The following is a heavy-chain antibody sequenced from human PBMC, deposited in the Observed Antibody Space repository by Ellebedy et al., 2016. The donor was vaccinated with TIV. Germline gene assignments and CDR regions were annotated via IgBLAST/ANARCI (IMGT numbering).Heavy chain of an antibody. CDR2: IYYSGST. D-gene: IGHD5-18*01. Sequence: LRLSCTVSGGSISSGGYYWSWIRQHPGKGLEWIGYIYYSGSTYYNPSLKSRVTISVDTSKNQFSLKLSSVTAADTAGYYCWVYSDSYGTNHFDYWGQGTLVTVSS. V-gene: IGHV4-31*03. CDR3: WVYSDSYGTNHFDY. J-gene: IGHJ4*02. CDR1: GGSISSGGYY.